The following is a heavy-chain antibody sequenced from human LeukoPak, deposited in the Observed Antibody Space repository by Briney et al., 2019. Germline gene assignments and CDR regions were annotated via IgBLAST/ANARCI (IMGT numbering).Heavy chain of an antibody. CDR3: ARSSSSWLSHLYYYYGMDV. J-gene: IGHJ6*04. V-gene: IGHV3-11*06. CDR1: GFTFSDYY. D-gene: IGHD6-13*01. Sequence: GGSLRLSCAASGFTFSDYYMSWIRQAPGRGLEWVSYISSSSSYTNYADSVKGRSTISRDSAKNSLYLQMNSLRAEDMAVYYCARSSSSWLSHLYYYYGMDVWGKGTTVTVSS. CDR2: ISSSSSYT.